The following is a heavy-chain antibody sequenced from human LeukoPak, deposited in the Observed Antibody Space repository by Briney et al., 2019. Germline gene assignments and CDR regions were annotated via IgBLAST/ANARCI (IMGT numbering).Heavy chain of an antibody. Sequence: GGSLRLSCAASGFTFSSYWMSWVRQAPGKGLEWVANIKQDGSEKYYVDSVKGRFTISRDNAKNSLYLQMNSLRAEDMALYYCAKGRDIVVVPAALDYWGQGTLVTVSS. J-gene: IGHJ4*02. V-gene: IGHV3-7*03. D-gene: IGHD2-2*01. CDR3: AKGRDIVVVPAALDY. CDR2: IKQDGSEK. CDR1: GFTFSSYW.